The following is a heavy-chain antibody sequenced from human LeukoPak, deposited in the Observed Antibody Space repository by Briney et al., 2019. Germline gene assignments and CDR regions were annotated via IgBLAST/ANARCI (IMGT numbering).Heavy chain of an antibody. J-gene: IGHJ5*02. CDR3: ARDGAYTDWFDP. CDR1: GFTFSSYA. CDR2: ISYDGSNK. V-gene: IGHV3-30-3*01. Sequence: GGSLRLSCAASGFTFSSYAMHWVRQAPGKGLEWVAVISYDGSNKYYADSVKGRFTISRDNSKNTLYLQMNSLRAEDTAVYYCARDGAYTDWFDPWGQGTLVTVSS. D-gene: IGHD4-11*01.